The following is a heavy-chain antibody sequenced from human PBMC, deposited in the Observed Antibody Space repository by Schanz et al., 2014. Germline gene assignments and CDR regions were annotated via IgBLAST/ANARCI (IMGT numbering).Heavy chain of an antibody. V-gene: IGHV3-23*04. J-gene: IGHJ6*03. CDR3: ARVKYCTITRCYRTETEGIYYMDV. Sequence: EVQLVESGGGVVRPGGSLRLSCAASGFSFTTYAMSWVRQAPGKGLEWVSSISSGGGSTYYADSVKGRFTISRDNSKNTLYLQMKSLRAEDTAVYYCARVKYCTITRCYRTETEGIYYMDVWGKGTTVTVSS. CDR2: ISSGGGST. D-gene: IGHD2-2*01. CDR1: GFSFTTYA.